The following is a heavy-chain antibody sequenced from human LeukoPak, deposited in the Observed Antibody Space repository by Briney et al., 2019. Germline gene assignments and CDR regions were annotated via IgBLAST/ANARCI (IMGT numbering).Heavy chain of an antibody. CDR3: ARVRLRRYEGPGAFDI. V-gene: IGHV1-2*02. D-gene: IGHD3-3*01. CDR1: GYTFTDYY. CDR2: INPNSGGT. J-gene: IGHJ3*02. Sequence: ASVKVSCTASGYTFTDYYMHWVRQAPGQGLEWMGWINPNSGGTNYAQKFQGRVTMTRDTSISTAYMELSRLRSDDAAMYYCARVRLRRYEGPGAFDIWGQGTMVTVSS.